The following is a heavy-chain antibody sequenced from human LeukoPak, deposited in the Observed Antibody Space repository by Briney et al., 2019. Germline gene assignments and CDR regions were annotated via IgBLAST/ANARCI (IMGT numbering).Heavy chain of an antibody. CDR2: ISSSSSYI. CDR3: ARSGITIFGVVTADAFDI. V-gene: IGHV3-21*04. D-gene: IGHD3-3*01. CDR1: GFTFSSYS. J-gene: IGHJ3*02. Sequence: KPGGSLRLSCAASGFTFSSYSMNWVRQAPGKGLEWVSSISSSSSYIYYADSVKGRFTISRDNAKNSLYLQMNSLRAEDTAVYYCARSGITIFGVVTADAFDIWGQGTMVTVSS.